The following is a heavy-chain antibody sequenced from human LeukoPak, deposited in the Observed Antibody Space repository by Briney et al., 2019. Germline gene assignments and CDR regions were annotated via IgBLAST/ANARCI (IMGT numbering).Heavy chain of an antibody. Sequence: SETLSLTCGVSDYSITTDHHWGWIRQPPAPGKGLEWIGSIYHSGSTYYNPSLKNRVTISVYTSKNQFSLKLTSVTAADTALYYCVRENISGTNWFDPWGQGTLVTVSS. V-gene: IGHV4-38-2*02. J-gene: IGHJ5*02. D-gene: IGHD3-10*01. CDR3: VRENISGTNWFDP. CDR2: IYHSGST. CDR1: DYSITTDHH.